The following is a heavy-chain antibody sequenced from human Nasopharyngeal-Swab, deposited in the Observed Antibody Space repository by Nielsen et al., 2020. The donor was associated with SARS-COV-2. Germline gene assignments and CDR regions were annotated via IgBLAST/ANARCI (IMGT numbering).Heavy chain of an antibody. CDR3: EMIAAAGHFDY. CDR2: ISYDGSNK. J-gene: IGHJ4*02. Sequence: GESLKISCAASGFTFSSYGMHWVRQAPGKGLEWVAVISYDGSNKYYADSVKGRFTISRDNSKNTLYLQMNSLRAEDTPVYFCEMIAAAGHFDYWGQGTLVTVSS. V-gene: IGHV3-30*03. D-gene: IGHD6-13*01. CDR1: GFTFSSYG.